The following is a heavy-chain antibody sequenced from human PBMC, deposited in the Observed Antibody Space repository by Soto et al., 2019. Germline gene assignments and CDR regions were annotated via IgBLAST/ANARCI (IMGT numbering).Heavy chain of an antibody. CDR3: ARYNANYCDGLDV. D-gene: IGHD4-17*01. CDR2: IYYSGIT. Sequence: PSETLSLTCTVSGGSISSYYWSWILQPPGKGLEWIGYIYYSGITNYNPSLKSRVTISVDTSKNQFSLKLSSVTAADTAVYYCARYNANYCDGLDVWSQGTTVTGSS. V-gene: IGHV4-59*01. CDR1: GGSISSYY. J-gene: IGHJ6*02.